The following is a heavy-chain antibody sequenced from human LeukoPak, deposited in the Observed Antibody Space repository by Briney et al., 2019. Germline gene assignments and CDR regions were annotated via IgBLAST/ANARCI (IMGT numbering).Heavy chain of an antibody. CDR1: GGSISSSSYY. V-gene: IGHV4-39*07. CDR2: IYYSGST. Sequence: SETLSLTCTVSGGSISSSSYYWGWIRQPPGKGLEWIGSIYYSGSTYYNPSLKSRVTMSVDTSKNQFSLKLSSVTAADTAVYYCARDRTTVTTVAYYYYMDVWGKGTTVTVS. D-gene: IGHD4-11*01. CDR3: ARDRTTVTTVAYYYYMDV. J-gene: IGHJ6*03.